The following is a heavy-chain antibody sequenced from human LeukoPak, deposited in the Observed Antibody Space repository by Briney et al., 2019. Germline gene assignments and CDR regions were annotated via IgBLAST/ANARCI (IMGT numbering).Heavy chain of an antibody. CDR1: GFTFSSYS. V-gene: IGHV3-21*01. D-gene: IGHD2-15*01. J-gene: IGHJ4*02. Sequence: PGGSLRLSCAASGFTFSSYSMNWVRQAPGKGLEWVSSISSSSSYIYYADSVKGRFTISRDYSKNTVYLQLNSLRGDDTAVYYCVKGLCSGVSCPLDYWGQGALVTVSS. CDR3: VKGLCSGVSCPLDY. CDR2: ISSSSSYI.